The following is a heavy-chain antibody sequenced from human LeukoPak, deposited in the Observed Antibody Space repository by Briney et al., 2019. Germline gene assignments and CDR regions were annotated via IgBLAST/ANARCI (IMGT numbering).Heavy chain of an antibody. CDR3: ARRVGAFPTYYFDY. J-gene: IGHJ4*02. Sequence: SQTLSLTCTVSGGSISSGGYYWSWIRQHPEKGLEWIGYIYYSGSTYYNPSLKSRVTISVDTSKNQFSLKLSSVTAADTAVYYCARRVGAFPTYYFDYWGQGTRVTVSS. CDR2: IYYSGST. CDR1: GGSISSGGYY. D-gene: IGHD3-3*02. V-gene: IGHV4-31*03.